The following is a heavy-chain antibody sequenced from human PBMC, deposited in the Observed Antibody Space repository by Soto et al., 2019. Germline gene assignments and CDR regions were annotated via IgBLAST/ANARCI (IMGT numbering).Heavy chain of an antibody. Sequence: SETLSLTCSVSGGSISSVGHYWTWIRQQPGEGLEWIGYIYYSGSTDYNPSLKSRVTISVDRSKNQFSLNLSSVTAADTAIYYCARESGGYDSSTRYGLDVWGQGTTVTVSS. CDR2: IYYSGST. J-gene: IGHJ6*02. V-gene: IGHV4-31*03. CDR3: ARESGGYDSSTRYGLDV. D-gene: IGHD6-25*01. CDR1: GGSISSVGHY.